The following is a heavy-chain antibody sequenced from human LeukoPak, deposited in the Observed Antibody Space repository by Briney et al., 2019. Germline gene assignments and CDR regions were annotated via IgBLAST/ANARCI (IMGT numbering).Heavy chain of an antibody. D-gene: IGHD1-1*01. CDR3: ARALARYNWNDRWFNP. CDR2: IYYSGST. J-gene: IGHJ5*02. CDR1: GGSISSGGYY. Sequence: SETLSLTCTVSGGSISSGGYYWSWIRQHPGKGLEWIGYIYYSGSTYYNPSLKSRVTISVDTSKNQFSLKLSSVTAADTAVYYCARALARYNWNDRWFNPWGQGTLVTVSS. V-gene: IGHV4-31*03.